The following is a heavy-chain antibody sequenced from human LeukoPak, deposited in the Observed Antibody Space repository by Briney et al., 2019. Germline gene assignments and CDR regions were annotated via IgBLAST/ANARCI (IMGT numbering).Heavy chain of an antibody. J-gene: IGHJ4*02. Sequence: GGSLRLSCAASGFTFSSYAMSWVRQGPGKGLEWVSVISASGGNTYYADSVKGRFTISRDNSKNTLYLQMNSLRAEDTAVYYCAKENHGIVGATTLIDYWGQGTLVTVSS. CDR3: AKENHGIVGATTLIDY. V-gene: IGHV3-23*01. D-gene: IGHD1-26*01. CDR2: ISASGGNT. CDR1: GFTFSSYA.